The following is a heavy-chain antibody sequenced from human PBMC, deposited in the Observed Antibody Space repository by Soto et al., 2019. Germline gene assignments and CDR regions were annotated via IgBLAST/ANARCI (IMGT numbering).Heavy chain of an antibody. CDR1: GFTFSSYS. D-gene: IGHD2-15*01. CDR3: ARDSGYCSGGSCRFDAFDI. Sequence: EVQLVESGGGLVKPGGSLRLSCAASGFTFSSYSMNWVRQAPGKGLEWVSSISSSSSYIYYADSVKGRFTISRDNSKNSLYLQMNSLRAEDTAVYYCARDSGYCSGGSCRFDAFDIWGQGKMVTVSS. J-gene: IGHJ3*02. CDR2: ISSSSSYI. V-gene: IGHV3-21*01.